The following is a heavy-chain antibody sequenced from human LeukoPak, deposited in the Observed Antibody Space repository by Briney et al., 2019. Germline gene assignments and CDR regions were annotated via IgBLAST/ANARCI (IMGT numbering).Heavy chain of an antibody. V-gene: IGHV3-66*01. Sequence: GGSLRLSCAASGLIVSSNYMSWVRQAPGKGLEWVSVVYGGDTTYYADSVQGRFTISRDNSKNTLHLQMNSLRAEDTAVYYCARDAHTGSGTYWGGVDYYYGLDVWGQGTTVTVSS. CDR2: VYGGDTT. D-gene: IGHD3-10*01. CDR3: ARDAHTGSGTYWGGVDYYYGLDV. J-gene: IGHJ6*02. CDR1: GLIVSSNY.